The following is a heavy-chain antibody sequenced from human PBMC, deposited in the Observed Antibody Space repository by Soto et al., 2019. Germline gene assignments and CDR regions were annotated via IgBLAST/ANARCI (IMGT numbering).Heavy chain of an antibody. Sequence: EVQLVESGGGLVQPGGSLRLSCAASGFTFSSYWMHWVRQAPGKGLVWVSRVNSDGSTTNYADSVKGRFTISRDNAKNTLYLHMNSLRAEDTAVYYCVRPPYTGNYNYFDYWGQGALVTVSS. J-gene: IGHJ4*02. CDR3: VRPPYTGNYNYFDY. V-gene: IGHV3-74*01. D-gene: IGHD1-26*01. CDR1: GFTFSSYW. CDR2: VNSDGSTT.